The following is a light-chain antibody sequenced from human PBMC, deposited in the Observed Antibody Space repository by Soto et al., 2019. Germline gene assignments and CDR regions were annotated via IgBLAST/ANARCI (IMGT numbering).Light chain of an antibody. CDR3: QQYYSTPPT. CDR1: QSVLYSSNNKNY. V-gene: IGKV4-1*01. Sequence: DIVMTQSPDSLAVSLGERATINCKSSQSVLYSSNNKNYLAWYQQKPGQPPKLLIYWASTRESGVPDRFSGSGSGTDFTLTISSLQAEDVAVYYCQQYYSTPPTFGQVTKVEIQ. J-gene: IGKJ1*01. CDR2: WAS.